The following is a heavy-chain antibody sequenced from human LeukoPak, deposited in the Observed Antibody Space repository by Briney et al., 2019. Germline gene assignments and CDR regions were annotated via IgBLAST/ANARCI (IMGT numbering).Heavy chain of an antibody. J-gene: IGHJ4*01. D-gene: IGHD1-26*01. V-gene: IGHV4-30-2*01. Sequence: ASETLSLTCTVSGGSMNSASNLWTWIRQPPGRGLEWLGYVYNSGVTYYNPSLKSRGTVSLDKSKNQFSLNLTSVTAADTAKYFCARAWAFWGRGLLVTVSS. CDR2: VYNSGVT. CDR3: ARAWAF. CDR1: GGSMNSASNL.